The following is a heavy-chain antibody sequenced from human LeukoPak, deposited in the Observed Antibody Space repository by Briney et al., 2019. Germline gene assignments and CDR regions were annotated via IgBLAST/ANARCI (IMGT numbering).Heavy chain of an antibody. CDR1: GYTFTSYG. CDR2: ISAYNGNT. Sequence: ASVKVSCKASGYTFTSYGISWVRQAPGQGLEWMGWISAYNGNTNYAQKLQGRVTMTTDTSTSTAYMELRSLRSDDTAVYYCARVSYYDFWSGYWRGYYGMDVWGQGTTVTVSS. J-gene: IGHJ6*02. D-gene: IGHD3-3*01. CDR3: ARVSYYDFWSGYWRGYYGMDV. V-gene: IGHV1-18*01.